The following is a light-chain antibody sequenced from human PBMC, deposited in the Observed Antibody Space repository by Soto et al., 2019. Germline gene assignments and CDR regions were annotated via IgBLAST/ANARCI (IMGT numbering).Light chain of an antibody. CDR3: QSHDSSLSGHVV. Sequence: SVLTQPPSVSGAPGRRVTISCTGSSSNIGAGYDVHWYQQLPGTAPKLLIYGNSNRPSGVPDRFSGSKSGTSASLAITGLQAEDEAEYYCQSHDSSLSGHVVFGGGTKVTVL. CDR1: SSNIGAGYD. V-gene: IGLV1-40*01. CDR2: GNS. J-gene: IGLJ2*01.